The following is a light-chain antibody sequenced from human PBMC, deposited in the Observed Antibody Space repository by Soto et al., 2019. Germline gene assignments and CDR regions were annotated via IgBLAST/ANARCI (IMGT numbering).Light chain of an antibody. J-gene: IGLJ2*01. V-gene: IGLV4-69*01. CDR1: SGHSNYA. CDR2: LNSDGSH. Sequence: QPVLTQSPSASASLGASVTLTCTLSSGHSNYAIAWHQQQPEKGPRYLMKLNSDGSHSKGDGIPDRFSGSSSGAERYLTISRLQSEDEADYYCQTWGSGIVVFGGGAKVTVL. CDR3: QTWGSGIVV.